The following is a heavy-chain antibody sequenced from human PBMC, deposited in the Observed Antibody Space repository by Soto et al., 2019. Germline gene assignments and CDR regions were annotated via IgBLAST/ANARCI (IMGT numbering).Heavy chain of an antibody. CDR1: GYTFTSYD. CDR3: ARERYWAYYYGSGSYSGMDV. CDR2: MNPNSGNT. Sequence: ASVKVSCKASGYTFTSYDINWVRQATGQGLEWMGWMNPNSGNTGYAQKFQGRVTMTRNTSISTAYMELSSLRSEDTAVYYCARERYWAYYYGSGSYSGMDVWGQGTTVTVSS. D-gene: IGHD3-10*01. J-gene: IGHJ6*02. V-gene: IGHV1-8*01.